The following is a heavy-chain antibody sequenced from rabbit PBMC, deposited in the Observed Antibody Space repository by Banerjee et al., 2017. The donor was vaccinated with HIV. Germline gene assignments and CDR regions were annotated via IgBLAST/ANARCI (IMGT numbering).Heavy chain of an antibody. CDR3: AREGAYGNGYYDYAFDP. V-gene: IGHV1S45*01. J-gene: IGHJ2*01. CDR1: GFSFSNKYV. D-gene: IGHD1-1*01. Sequence: QEQLVESGGGLVKPGASLTLSCKASGFSFSNKYVMCWVRQAPGKGLEWIGCINTSNGNTVYASWAKGRFTISKTSSTTVTLQMTSLTAADTATYFCAREGAYGNGYYDYAFDPWGPGTLVTVS. CDR2: INTSNGNT.